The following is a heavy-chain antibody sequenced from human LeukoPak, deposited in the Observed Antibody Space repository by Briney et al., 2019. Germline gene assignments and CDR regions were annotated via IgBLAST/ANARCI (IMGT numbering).Heavy chain of an antibody. Sequence: SETLSLTCAVYGGAFSGYYWSWIRQPPGKGLEWIGEINHSGSTNYNPSLKSRVTISVDTSKNQFSLKLSSVTAADTAVYYCARHRYYDILTGYYNPFDYWGQGTLVTVSS. CDR1: GGAFSGYY. CDR3: ARHRYYDILTGYYNPFDY. J-gene: IGHJ4*02. D-gene: IGHD3-9*01. V-gene: IGHV4-34*01. CDR2: INHSGST.